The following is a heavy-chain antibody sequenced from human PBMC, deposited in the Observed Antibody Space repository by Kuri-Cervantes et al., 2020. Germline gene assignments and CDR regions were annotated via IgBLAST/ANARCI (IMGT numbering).Heavy chain of an antibody. D-gene: IGHD6-19*01. V-gene: IGHV4-38-2*01. J-gene: IGHJ4*02. Sequence: SETLSLTCAVSGYSISSGYYWGWIRQPPGKGLEWIGSIYHSGSTYYNPSLKSRVTISVDTSKNQFSLKLSSVTAADTAVYYCARHVPYSSGWYSLDYWGQGTLVTVSS. CDR2: IYHSGST. CDR3: ARHVPYSSGWYSLDY. CDR1: GYSISSGYY.